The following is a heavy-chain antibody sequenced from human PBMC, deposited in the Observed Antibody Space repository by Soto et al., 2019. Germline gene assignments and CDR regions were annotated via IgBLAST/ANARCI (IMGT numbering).Heavy chain of an antibody. CDR2: INVYNGDT. CDR3: ARHTLWSPPYHFPY. J-gene: IGHJ4*02. V-gene: IGHV1-18*01. CDR1: GFTFTSYG. Sequence: GASGKVSCKASGFTFTSYGINWVRQAPGQALEWMGWINVYNGDTNYTQKFQGRVPMTTDTSTSTAHMELRSPRSDDTAGYYCARHTLWSPPYHFPYWAQGPRVPVSS. D-gene: IGHD1-1*01.